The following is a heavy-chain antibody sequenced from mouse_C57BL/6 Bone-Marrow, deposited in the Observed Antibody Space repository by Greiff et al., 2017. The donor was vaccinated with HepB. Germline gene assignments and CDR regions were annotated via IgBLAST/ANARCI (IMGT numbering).Heavy chain of an antibody. Sequence: EVKLQESGGDLVKPGGSLKLSCAASGFTFSSYGMSWVRQTPDKRLEWVATISSGGSYTYYPDSVKGRFTISRDNAKNTLYLQMSSLKSEDTAMYYCARPRYFRALAYWGQGTLVTVSA. V-gene: IGHV5-6*01. CDR2: ISSGGSYT. D-gene: IGHD2-12*01. J-gene: IGHJ3*01. CDR3: ARPRYFRALAY. CDR1: GFTFSSYG.